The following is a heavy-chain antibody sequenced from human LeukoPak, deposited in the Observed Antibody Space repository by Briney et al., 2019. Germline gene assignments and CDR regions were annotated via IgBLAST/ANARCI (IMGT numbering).Heavy chain of an antibody. CDR1: GFTFSGSA. CDR3: TRHVYYGSGSYYNPFDP. D-gene: IGHD3-10*01. Sequence: PGGSLRLSCAASGFTFSGSAMHWVRQASGKGLEWVGRIRSKANSYATAYAASVKGRFTISRDDSKNTAYLQMNSLKTEDTAVYYCTRHVYYGSGSYYNPFDPWGQGTLVTVSS. V-gene: IGHV3-73*01. J-gene: IGHJ5*02. CDR2: IRSKANSYAT.